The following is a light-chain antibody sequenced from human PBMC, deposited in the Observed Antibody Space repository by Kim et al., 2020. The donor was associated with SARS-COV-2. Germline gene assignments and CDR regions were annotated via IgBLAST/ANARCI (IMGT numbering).Light chain of an antibody. CDR1: SSNIGAGYD. CDR3: QSYDSSLSAVV. CDR2: GNS. J-gene: IGLJ2*01. V-gene: IGLV1-40*01. Sequence: QGVTISCTGSSSNIGAGYDVHWYQQVPGTAPKLLIYGNSNRPSGVPDRFSGSKSGTSASLAITGLQAEDEADYYCQSYDSSLSAVVFGGGTQLTVL.